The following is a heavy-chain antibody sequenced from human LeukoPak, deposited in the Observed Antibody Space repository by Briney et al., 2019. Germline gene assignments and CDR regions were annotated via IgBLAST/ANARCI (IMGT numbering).Heavy chain of an antibody. V-gene: IGHV3-30*18. Sequence: GGSLRLSCAASGFTFSGYYMSWIRQAPGKGLEWVAVISYDGSNKYYADSVKGRFTISRDNSKNTLYLQMNSLRAEDTAVYYCAKDGRYSSIDYWGQGTLVTVSS. J-gene: IGHJ4*02. CDR1: GFTFSGYY. CDR3: AKDGRYSSIDY. D-gene: IGHD6-13*01. CDR2: ISYDGSNK.